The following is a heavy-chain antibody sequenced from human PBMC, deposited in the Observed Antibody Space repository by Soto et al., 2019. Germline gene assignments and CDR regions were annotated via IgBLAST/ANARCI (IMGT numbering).Heavy chain of an antibody. CDR1: GGSISSGGYY. CDR3: AREPLGVKQWLVL. V-gene: IGHV4-31*03. CDR2: IYYSGST. J-gene: IGHJ4*02. Sequence: QVQLQESGPGLIKPSQTLSLSYTVSGGSISSGGYYWSWIRQHPGKGLEWIGYIYYSGSTYYNPSLKSRVTISVDTSKNQFSLKLSSVTAAVTAVYYCAREPLGVKQWLVLWGQGTLVTVSS. D-gene: IGHD6-19*01.